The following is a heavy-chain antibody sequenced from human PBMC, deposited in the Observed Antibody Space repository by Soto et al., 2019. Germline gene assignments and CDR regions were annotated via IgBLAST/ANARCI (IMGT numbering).Heavy chain of an antibody. V-gene: IGHV1-69*13. CDR2: IIPIFGTA. Sequence: ASVKVSCKASGGTFSSYAISWVRQAPGQGLEWMGGIIPIFGTANYAQKFQGRVTITADESTSTAYMELSSLRSEDTAVYYCARCGGSGWRNYYYYGMDVWGQGTTVTVYS. D-gene: IGHD6-19*01. CDR3: ARCGGSGWRNYYYYGMDV. CDR1: GGTFSSYA. J-gene: IGHJ6*02.